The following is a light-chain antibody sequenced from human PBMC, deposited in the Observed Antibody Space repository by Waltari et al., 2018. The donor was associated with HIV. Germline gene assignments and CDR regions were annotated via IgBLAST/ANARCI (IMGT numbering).Light chain of an antibody. CDR2: DAS. CDR1: LSVSTTY. V-gene: IGKV3-20*01. Sequence: EIVLTQSPGTLSLSPGERATLSWSASLSVSTTYLPWYQQKAGQAPRLLLYDASSTAAGIPDRFSGIGSGTDFTLTISRLEPEDFAVYSCQQYGSSPYTFGQGTKLEIK. J-gene: IGKJ2*01. CDR3: QQYGSSPYT.